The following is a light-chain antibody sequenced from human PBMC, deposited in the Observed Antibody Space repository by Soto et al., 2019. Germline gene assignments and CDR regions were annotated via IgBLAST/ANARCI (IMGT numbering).Light chain of an antibody. CDR1: QSVLYSSNNKNY. V-gene: IGKV4-1*01. Sequence: DIVMTQSPDSLAVSLGERATINCKSSQSVLYSSNNKNYLAWYQQKPGQPPKLLIYWASTRESGVPDRFSGSGSGTDFTLTISSLQAEDWAVYYCQQYYSSPTFGQGTKVEIK. J-gene: IGKJ1*01. CDR2: WAS. CDR3: QQYYSSPT.